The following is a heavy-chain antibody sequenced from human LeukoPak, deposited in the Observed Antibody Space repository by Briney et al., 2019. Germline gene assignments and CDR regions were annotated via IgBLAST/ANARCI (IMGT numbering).Heavy chain of an antibody. CDR3: ARSRIATPGRVY. J-gene: IGHJ4*02. CDR2: ISYDGNKK. Sequence: GGSLRLSCAASGFTFIHYAVHWVRQAPGKGLEWVAVISYDGNKKFYADSVKGRFNISRDNSQSTLYLQMNSLRADDTAVYYCARSRIATPGRVYWGQGTLVTVSS. D-gene: IGHD6-13*01. CDR1: GFTFIHYA. V-gene: IGHV3-30*04.